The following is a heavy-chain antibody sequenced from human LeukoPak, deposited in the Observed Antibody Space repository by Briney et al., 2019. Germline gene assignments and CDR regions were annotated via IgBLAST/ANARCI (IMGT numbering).Heavy chain of an antibody. CDR3: ARDQNRYSNTWENYFDP. J-gene: IGHJ5*02. CDR1: RGSMTNYY. D-gene: IGHD6-13*01. Sequence: SETLSLTCTVSRGSMTNYYWSWIRQPPGKGLEWIGYIHYSGTTNYNPSLKSRVTISVDTSRDQFSLKLSSMTAADTAVYYCARDQNRYSNTWENYFDPWGQGTLVTVSS. CDR2: IHYSGTT. V-gene: IGHV4-59*13.